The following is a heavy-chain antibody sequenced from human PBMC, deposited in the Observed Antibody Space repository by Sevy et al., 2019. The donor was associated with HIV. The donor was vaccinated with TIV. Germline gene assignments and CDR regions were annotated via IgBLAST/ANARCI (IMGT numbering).Heavy chain of an antibody. V-gene: IGHV3-20*04. D-gene: IGHD2-21*02. J-gene: IGHJ4*02. CDR3: TRETSCGDACYHFDL. CDR2: ISWNGVST. Sequence: GGSLRLSCVASGFIFDGYGMSWVRQAPGKGLEWVASISWNGVSTYYADSVKGRFSISRDNAKNSLYLQMNSLRAEDTAFYYCTRETSCGDACYHFDLWGQGTLVTVSS. CDR1: GFIFDGYG.